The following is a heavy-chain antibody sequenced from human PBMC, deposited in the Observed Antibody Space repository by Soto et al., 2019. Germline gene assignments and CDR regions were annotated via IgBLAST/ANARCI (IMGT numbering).Heavy chain of an antibody. V-gene: IGHV5-51*01. CDR2: IYPGDSDT. CDR1: GYTFTTHW. CDR3: AREACSSTSCQIDY. J-gene: IGHJ4*02. Sequence: GESLKISCKGSGYTFTTHWIAWVRQVPGKGLEWMGIIYPGDSDTRYSPSFQGQVTISADRYSTTAYLQWSSLKASDTAMYYCAREACSSTSCQIDYWGQGTLVTVSS. D-gene: IGHD2-2*01.